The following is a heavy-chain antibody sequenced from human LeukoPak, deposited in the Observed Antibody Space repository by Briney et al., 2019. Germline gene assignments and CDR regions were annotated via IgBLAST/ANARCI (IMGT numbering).Heavy chain of an antibody. D-gene: IGHD4-11*01. CDR1: GFTFRTYG. CDR2: ISDDGMKK. J-gene: IGHJ4*02. CDR3: AKDSKTYSFDY. Sequence: QPGRSLRLSCGASGFTFRTYGMHWVRQAPGKGLEWVAMISDDGMKKSHADSVKGRFTISRGNSKNTVYLQMISPRAEDTAVYYCAKDSKTYSFDYWGQGTLVTVSS. V-gene: IGHV3-30*18.